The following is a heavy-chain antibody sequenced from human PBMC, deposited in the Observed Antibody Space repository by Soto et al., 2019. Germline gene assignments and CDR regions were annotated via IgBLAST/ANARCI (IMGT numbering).Heavy chain of an antibody. Sequence: ASVKVSCKASGYTFTSYAMHWLRQAPGQRLEWMGWINAGNGNTKYSQKFQGRVTITRDTSASTAYMELSSLRPEDTAVYYCARGGYCSGGSCPYYYYGMDVWGQGTTVTVSS. CDR1: GYTFTSYA. V-gene: IGHV1-3*01. CDR3: ARGGYCSGGSCPYYYYGMDV. J-gene: IGHJ6*02. D-gene: IGHD2-15*01. CDR2: INAGNGNT.